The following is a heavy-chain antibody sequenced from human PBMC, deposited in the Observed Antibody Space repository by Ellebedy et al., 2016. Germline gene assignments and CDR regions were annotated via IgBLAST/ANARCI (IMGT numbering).Heavy chain of an antibody. J-gene: IGHJ2*01. CDR3: AKDGGLGRWLLGWYFDL. Sequence: GESLKISXAASGFTFSSYGMHWVRQAPGKGLEWVAVISFDGCNKYYADSVKGRFTISRDNSKNTLYLQMNSLRAEDTAVYYCAKDGGLGRWLLGWYFDLWGRGTLVTVSS. V-gene: IGHV3-30*18. D-gene: IGHD5-24*01. CDR1: GFTFSSYG. CDR2: ISFDGCNK.